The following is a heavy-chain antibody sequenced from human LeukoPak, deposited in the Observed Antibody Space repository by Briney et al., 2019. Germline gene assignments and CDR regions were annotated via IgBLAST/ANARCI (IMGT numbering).Heavy chain of an antibody. CDR1: GLTFSNYW. CDR3: ATLETYYYDSSGPYAFDI. D-gene: IGHD3-22*01. Sequence: GGSLRLSCVVSGLTFSNYWMTWVRQAPGKGLEWVGRTRNKANSYTTEYAASVKGRFTISRDDSKNSLYLQMNSLKTEDTAVYYCATLETYYYDSSGPYAFDIWGQGTMVTVSS. J-gene: IGHJ3*02. CDR2: TRNKANSYTT. V-gene: IGHV3-72*01.